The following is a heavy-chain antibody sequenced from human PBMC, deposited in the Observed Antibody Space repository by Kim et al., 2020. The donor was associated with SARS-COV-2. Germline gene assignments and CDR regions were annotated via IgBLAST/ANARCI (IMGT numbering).Heavy chain of an antibody. V-gene: IGHV4-34*01. J-gene: IGHJ4*02. CDR3: ARGRYSSSWYFYYFDY. D-gene: IGHD6-13*01. Sequence: LKSRVTISVDTSKNQFSLKLSSVTAADTAVYYCARGRYSSSWYFYYFDYWGQGTLVTVSS.